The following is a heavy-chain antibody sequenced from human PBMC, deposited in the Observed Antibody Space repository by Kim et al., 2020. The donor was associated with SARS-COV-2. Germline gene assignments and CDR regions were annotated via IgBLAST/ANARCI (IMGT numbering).Heavy chain of an antibody. CDR1: GFTFSSYS. Sequence: GGSLRLSCAASGFTFSSYSMNWVRRAPGKGLEWVSYISISGTTIYYADSVKGRFTISRDNAKNSLYLQMNSLRAEDTAVYYCARGGGARFGDYWGQGTLV. CDR2: ISISGTTI. V-gene: IGHV3-48*04. CDR3: ARGGGARFGDY. D-gene: IGHD3-10*01. J-gene: IGHJ4*02.